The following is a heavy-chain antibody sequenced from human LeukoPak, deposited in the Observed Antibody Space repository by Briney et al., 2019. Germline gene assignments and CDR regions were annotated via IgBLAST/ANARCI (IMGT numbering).Heavy chain of an antibody. CDR1: GFTFGSYT. Sequence: GGSLRLSCAASGFTFGSYTMNWVRQAPGKGLEWVSSISTGRNYIYYADSVKGRFTISRDNAKNSLYLQMNSLRAEDTAVYYCAKEPPGGVQEYYFDYWGQGTLVTVSS. J-gene: IGHJ4*02. V-gene: IGHV3-21*04. D-gene: IGHD1-14*01. CDR3: AKEPPGGVQEYYFDY. CDR2: ISTGRNYI.